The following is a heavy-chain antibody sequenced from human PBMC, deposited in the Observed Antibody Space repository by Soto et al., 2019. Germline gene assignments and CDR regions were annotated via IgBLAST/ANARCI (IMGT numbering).Heavy chain of an antibody. CDR2: ISYKGDTT. Sequence: PGGSLRLSCAASGFTFSGYAMSWVRQAAGKGLEYVSAISYKGDTTYYANSVKGRFTISRDNSKNTLYLQMGSLRAEDMAVYYCARVSGLGQAAFDIWGQGTMVTVSS. J-gene: IGHJ3*02. V-gene: IGHV3-64*01. D-gene: IGHD1-1*01. CDR3: ARVSGLGQAAFDI. CDR1: GFTFSGYA.